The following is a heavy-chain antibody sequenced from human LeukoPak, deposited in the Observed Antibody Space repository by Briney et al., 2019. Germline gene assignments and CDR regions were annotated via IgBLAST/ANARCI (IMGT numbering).Heavy chain of an antibody. CDR3: AREGDRFIMIAGFDY. CDR2: INVNSGGT. J-gene: IGHJ4*02. CDR1: GYTFTAYY. D-gene: IGHD3-22*01. V-gene: IGHV1-2*02. Sequence: GASVKVSCKASGYTFTAYYLHWIRQAPGQGLEWVGWINVNSGGTNYAQKFQGRITLTRDTSISTAYMELSRLRSDDTALYYCAREGDRFIMIAGFDYWGQGTLVTVSS.